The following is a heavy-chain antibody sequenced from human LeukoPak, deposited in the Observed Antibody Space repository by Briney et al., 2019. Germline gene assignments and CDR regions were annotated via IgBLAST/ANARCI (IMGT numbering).Heavy chain of an antibody. J-gene: IGHJ3*02. V-gene: IGHV3-23*01. D-gene: IGHD3-9*01. Sequence: GGSLRLSCAASGFTFSSYAVSWVRQAPGKGLEWVSAISGSCGSTYYADSVKGRFTISRDNSKNTLYLQMNSLRAEDTAVYYCAKGVWATILTNDAFDIWGQGKMVTVSS. CDR2: ISGSCGST. CDR3: AKGVWATILTNDAFDI. CDR1: GFTFSSYA.